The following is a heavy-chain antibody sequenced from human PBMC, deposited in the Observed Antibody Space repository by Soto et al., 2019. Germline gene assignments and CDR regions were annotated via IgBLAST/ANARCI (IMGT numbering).Heavy chain of an antibody. J-gene: IGHJ4*02. V-gene: IGHV1-69*13. Sequence: SVKVSCKASGSTFSSYAISWVRQAPGQGPEWMGGIIPIFGTANYAQKFQGRVTITADESTSTAYMELSSLRSEDTAVYYCARDAPYCSSTSCPFDYWGQGTLVTVSS. CDR3: ARDAPYCSSTSCPFDY. D-gene: IGHD2-2*01. CDR1: GSTFSSYA. CDR2: IIPIFGTA.